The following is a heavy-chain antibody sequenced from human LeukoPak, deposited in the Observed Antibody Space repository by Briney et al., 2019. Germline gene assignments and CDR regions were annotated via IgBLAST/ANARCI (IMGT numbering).Heavy chain of an antibody. CDR2: INSDGSST. Sequence: PGGSLRLSCTASGFTFSSYWMHWVRQAPGKGLVWVSRINSDGSSTSYADSVKGRFTISRDNAKNTLYLQMNSLRAEDTAVYYCARAVTTSVYYYYGMDVWGQGTTVTVSS. CDR1: GFTFSSYW. D-gene: IGHD4-17*01. CDR3: ARAVTTSVYYYYGMDV. V-gene: IGHV3-74*01. J-gene: IGHJ6*02.